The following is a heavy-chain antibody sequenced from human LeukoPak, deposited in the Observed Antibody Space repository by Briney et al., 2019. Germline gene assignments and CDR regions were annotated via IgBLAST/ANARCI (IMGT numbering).Heavy chain of an antibody. Sequence: GESLKISCKGSGYSFTSYWIGWVRQMPGKGLGWMGIIYPGDSDTRDSPSFQGQVTTTADHSISTAYLQWSSMKASDTAMYYCARQGITMVRGVIPGAFDIWGQGTMVTVSS. CDR3: ARQGITMVRGVIPGAFDI. CDR1: GYSFTSYW. D-gene: IGHD3-10*01. CDR2: IYPGDSDT. V-gene: IGHV5-51*01. J-gene: IGHJ3*02.